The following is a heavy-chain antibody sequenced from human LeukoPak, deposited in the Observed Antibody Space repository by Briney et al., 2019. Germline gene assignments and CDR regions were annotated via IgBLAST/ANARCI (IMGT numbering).Heavy chain of an antibody. CDR2: ISYDGSNK. D-gene: IGHD3-16*01. Sequence: TGGSLRLSCAASGFTFSSYGMHWVRQAPGKGLEWVAVISYDGSNKYYADSVKGRFTISRDNSKNTLYLQMNSLRAEDTAVYYCAREDASLDYWGQGTLVTVSS. J-gene: IGHJ4*02. V-gene: IGHV3-30*03. CDR1: GFTFSSYG. CDR3: AREDASLDY.